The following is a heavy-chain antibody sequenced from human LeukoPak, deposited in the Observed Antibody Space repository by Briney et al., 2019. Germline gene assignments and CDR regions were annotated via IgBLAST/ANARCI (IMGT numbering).Heavy chain of an antibody. V-gene: IGHV3-21*01. J-gene: IGHJ3*02. CDR1: GFTFSSYS. CDR3: ARYSGSLGDAFDI. CDR2: ISSSSSYI. Sequence: PGGSLRLSCAASGFTFSSYSMNCVRQAPGKGLEWVSSISSSSSYIYYADSVKGRFTISRDNAKNSLYLQMNSLRAEDTAVYYCARYSGSLGDAFDIWGQGTMVTVSS. D-gene: IGHD1-26*01.